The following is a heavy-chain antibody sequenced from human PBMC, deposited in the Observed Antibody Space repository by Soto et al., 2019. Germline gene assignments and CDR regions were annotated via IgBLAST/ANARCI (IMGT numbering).Heavy chain of an antibody. CDR1: VVSVSNNTC. Sequence: SETLSLTCAVSVVSVSNNTCWSWVRQPPWKGLEWIGEIYHSGSNNYNPSLNNRVTLSLDMSRNHFSLKLQSVTAADTAVYYCAPLIRSATYYYPTPKHVYWGLGTLVTVSS. D-gene: IGHD3-10*01. CDR3: APLIRSATYYYPTPKHVY. CDR2: IYHSGSN. V-gene: IGHV4-4*02. J-gene: IGHJ4*02.